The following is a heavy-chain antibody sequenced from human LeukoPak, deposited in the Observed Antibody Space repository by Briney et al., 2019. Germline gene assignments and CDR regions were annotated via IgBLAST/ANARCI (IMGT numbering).Heavy chain of an antibody. CDR1: GGSISSNSYY. CDR3: ARVFDSGSQAYFYYMDV. D-gene: IGHD3-10*01. CDR2: FYYSGST. Sequence: SETLSLTCSVSGGSISSNSYYWGWIRQPPGKGLEWIGNFYYSGSTYYNSSLKSRVTISVDMSKRQFSLKVSSVTAADTAVYYCARVFDSGSQAYFYYMDVWGKGTTVTISS. J-gene: IGHJ6*03. V-gene: IGHV4-39*07.